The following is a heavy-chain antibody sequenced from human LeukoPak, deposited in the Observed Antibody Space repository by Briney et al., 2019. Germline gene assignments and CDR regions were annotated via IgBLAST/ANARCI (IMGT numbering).Heavy chain of an antibody. CDR1: GGSISSYY. V-gene: IGHV4-4*07. J-gene: IGHJ6*03. CDR3: ARSLAVATRNYYYYMDV. Sequence: KPSETLSPTCTVSGGSISSYYWSWIRQPAGKGLEWIGRIYTSGSTNYNPSLKSRVTMSVDTSKNQFSLKLSSVTAADTAVYYCARSLAVATRNYYYYMDVWGKGTTVTVSS. D-gene: IGHD6-19*01. CDR2: IYTSGST.